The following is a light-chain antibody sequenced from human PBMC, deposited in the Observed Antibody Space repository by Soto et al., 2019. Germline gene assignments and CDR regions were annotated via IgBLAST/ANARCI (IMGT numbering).Light chain of an antibody. Sequence: QSVLTQPPSVSGAPGQRVTISCTGSSSNIGAGYDVHWYQQLPGTAPKHLIYGNSNRPSGVPDRFSGSKSGTSASLALTGRQAEYEVDYYFPSYDSSLGGGVFGGGTQLTVL. V-gene: IGLV1-40*01. J-gene: IGLJ3*02. CDR1: SSNIGAGYD. CDR2: GNS. CDR3: PSYDSSLGGGV.